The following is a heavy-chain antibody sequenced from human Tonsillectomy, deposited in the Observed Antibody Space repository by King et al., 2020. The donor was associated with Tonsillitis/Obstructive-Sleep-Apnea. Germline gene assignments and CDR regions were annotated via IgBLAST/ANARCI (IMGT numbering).Heavy chain of an antibody. CDR3: ARRVVVVAATVFDP. CDR1: GGSFSGYY. Sequence: VQLQQWGAGLLKPSETLSLTCAVYGGSFSGYYWSWIRQPPGKGLEWIGEINHSGSTNYNPSLKSRGTISVDTSKNQFSLKLSSVTAADTAVYYCARRVVVVAATVFDPWGQGTLVTVSS. J-gene: IGHJ5*02. CDR2: INHSGST. D-gene: IGHD2-15*01. V-gene: IGHV4-34*01.